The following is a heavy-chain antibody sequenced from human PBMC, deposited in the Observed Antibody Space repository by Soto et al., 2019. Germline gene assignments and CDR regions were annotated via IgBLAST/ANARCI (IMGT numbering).Heavy chain of an antibody. V-gene: IGHV3-30-3*01. CDR3: ARGVIAVAGTEGYYFDY. D-gene: IGHD6-19*01. CDR2: ISYDGSNK. Sequence: GESLKISCAASGFTFSSYAMHWVRQAPGKGLEWVAVISYDGSNKYYADSVKGRFTISRDNSKNTLYLQMNSLRAEDTAVYYCARGVIAVAGTEGYYFDYWGQGTLVTVSS. J-gene: IGHJ4*02. CDR1: GFTFSSYA.